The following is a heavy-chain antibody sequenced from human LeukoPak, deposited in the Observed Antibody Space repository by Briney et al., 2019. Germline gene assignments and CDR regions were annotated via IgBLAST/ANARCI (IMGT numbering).Heavy chain of an antibody. D-gene: IGHD2-2*01. CDR3: ASAGKPMGVVVAATMVAFDS. CDR1: GGYISSGGYY. Sequence: SQTLSLTCTVSGGYISSGGYYWRWIRQHPGKGLEWIRYICYSVSTSYNPSLKSRVTISGDTSKNQFSLKLSSVTAADTAVYYCASAGKPMGVVVAATMVAFDSWSQGTMVTVSS. J-gene: IGHJ3*02. CDR2: ICYSVST. V-gene: IGHV4-31*03.